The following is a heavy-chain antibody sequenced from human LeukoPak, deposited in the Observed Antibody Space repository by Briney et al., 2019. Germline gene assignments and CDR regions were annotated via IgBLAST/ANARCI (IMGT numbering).Heavy chain of an antibody. CDR3: ARDFYSTGFDP. D-gene: IGHD2/OR15-2a*01. V-gene: IGHV4-4*07. Sequence: KPSETLSLTCAVYGGSFSGYYWSWIRQPAGKGLEWIGRIYTSGSTNYNPSLKSRVTMSVDTSKNQFSLKLSSVTAADTAVYYCARDFYSTGFDPWGQGTLVTVSS. CDR1: GGSFSGYY. CDR2: IYTSGST. J-gene: IGHJ5*02.